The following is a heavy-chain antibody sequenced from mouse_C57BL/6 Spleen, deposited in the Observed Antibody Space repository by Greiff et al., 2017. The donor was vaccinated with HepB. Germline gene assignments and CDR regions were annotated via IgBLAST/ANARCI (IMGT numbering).Heavy chain of an antibody. Sequence: VQLQQSGAELAKPGASVKLSCKASGYTFTSYWMHWVKQRPGQGLEWIGYINPSSGYTKYNQKFKDKATLTADKSSSTAYMQLSSLTYEDSAVYYCAREEIQDYGSSYYAMDYWGQGTSVTVSS. CDR1: GYTFTSYW. J-gene: IGHJ4*01. D-gene: IGHD1-1*01. V-gene: IGHV1-7*01. CDR2: INPSSGYT. CDR3: AREEIQDYGSSYYAMDY.